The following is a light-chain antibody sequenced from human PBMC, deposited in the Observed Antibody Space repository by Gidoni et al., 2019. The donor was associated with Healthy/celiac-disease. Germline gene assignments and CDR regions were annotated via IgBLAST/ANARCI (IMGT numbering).Light chain of an antibody. CDR1: QSVSSSY. CDR3: QQYGSSPPYT. V-gene: IGKV3-20*01. J-gene: IGKJ2*01. Sequence: EIVLTQSPGTLSLSPGERATLSCRASQSVSSSYLAWYQQKPGQAPRLLIYGASSRATGIPDRFSGSGSGTVFTLTISRLEPEDFAVYYCQQYGSSPPYTFGQXTKLEIK. CDR2: GAS.